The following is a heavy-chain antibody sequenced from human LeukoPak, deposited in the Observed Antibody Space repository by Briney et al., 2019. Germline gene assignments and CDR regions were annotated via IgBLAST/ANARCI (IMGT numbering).Heavy chain of an antibody. D-gene: IGHD2-2*01. CDR1: GFTFSSYA. J-gene: IGHJ4*02. CDR3: ASGGNKYQPIYYFDY. Sequence: PGGSLRLSCAASGFTFSSYAMHWVRQAPGKGLEWVAVIAYDGSNKYYADSVKGRLTISRDNSKNTLYLQMNSLRAEDTAVYYCASGGNKYQPIYYFDYWGQGTLVTVSS. V-gene: IGHV3-30-3*01. CDR2: IAYDGSNK.